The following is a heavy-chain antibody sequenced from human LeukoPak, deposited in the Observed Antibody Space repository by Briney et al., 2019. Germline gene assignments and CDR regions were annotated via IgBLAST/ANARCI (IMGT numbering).Heavy chain of an antibody. CDR1: GFSVSNTY. V-gene: IGHV3-53*04. J-gene: IGHJ6*02. D-gene: IGHD6-6*01. CDR2: IYSGDSGVST. CDR3: ARSAARLRYYYAMDV. Sequence: LPGGSLRLSCAASGFSVSNTYMSWVRQAPGKGLEWVSVIYSGDSGVSTYYADSVKGRFTISRHNSKNTLYLQMSSLRAEDTAVYFCARSAARLRYYYAMDVWGQGTTVTV.